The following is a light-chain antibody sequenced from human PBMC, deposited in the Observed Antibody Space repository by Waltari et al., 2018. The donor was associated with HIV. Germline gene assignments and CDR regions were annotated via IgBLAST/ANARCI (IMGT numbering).Light chain of an antibody. CDR2: QDN. J-gene: IGLJ2*01. CDR1: ELGDKY. Sequence: SYEVTQPPSVAVSPGQTASITCSGHELGDKYTCWYQQKPGQSPLLVIYQDNKRPSGIPERFSGSSSGHTATLTISGTLPVDEADYYCQAWGSSTSGVFGRGTKLTVL. CDR3: QAWGSSTSGV. V-gene: IGLV3-1*01.